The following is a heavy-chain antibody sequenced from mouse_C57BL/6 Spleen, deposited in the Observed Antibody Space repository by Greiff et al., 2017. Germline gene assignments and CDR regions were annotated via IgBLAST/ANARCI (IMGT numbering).Heavy chain of an antibody. CDR3: ARRATGNYFDY. Sequence: EVQLQQSGPELVKPGASVKISCKASGYSFTGYYMNWVKQSPEKSLEWIGEINPSTGGTTYNQKFKAKATLTVDKSSSTAYMQLKSLTSEDSAVYYCARRATGNYFDYWGQGTTLTVSS. CDR2: INPSTGGT. D-gene: IGHD4-1*02. J-gene: IGHJ2*01. CDR1: GYSFTGYY. V-gene: IGHV1-42*01.